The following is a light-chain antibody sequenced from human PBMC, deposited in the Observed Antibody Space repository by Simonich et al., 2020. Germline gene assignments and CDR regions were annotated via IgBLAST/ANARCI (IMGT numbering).Light chain of an antibody. V-gene: IGLV2-14*01. Sequence: QSALTQPASVSGSPGQSITISCTGTSSDVGGYNYVSWYQQHPGKAPKLMIYDVSKRPSGVSKRFSGSKSGNTASLTISGLQAEDEADYYCSSYTISSTVVFGGGTKLTVL. CDR3: SSYTISSTVV. CDR1: SSDVGGYNY. CDR2: DVS. J-gene: IGLJ2*01.